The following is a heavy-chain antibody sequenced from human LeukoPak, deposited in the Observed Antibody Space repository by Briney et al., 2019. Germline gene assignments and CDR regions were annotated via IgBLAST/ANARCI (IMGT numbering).Heavy chain of an antibody. D-gene: IGHD3-22*01. CDR1: GFSFNNFG. J-gene: IGHJ4*02. CDR2: ISGTGGST. CDR3: AKSSYYDSSGFYREYYFDY. V-gene: IGHV3-23*01. Sequence: GSLRLSCVASGFSFNNFGMSWVRQAPGKGLEWVSSISGTGGSTHYADSVKGRFTISRDNSKNTLYLQMNSLRAGDTAIYCCAKSSYYDSSGFYREYYFDYWGQGTLVPVSS.